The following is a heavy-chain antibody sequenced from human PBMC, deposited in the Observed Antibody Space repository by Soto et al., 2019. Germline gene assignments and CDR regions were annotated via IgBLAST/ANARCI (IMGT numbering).Heavy chain of an antibody. CDR1: GGTFSSYA. CDR3: ARGRGTYYYEIYYFDY. D-gene: IGHD3-22*01. V-gene: IGHV1-69*01. Sequence: QVQLVQSGAEVRKPGSSVKVSCKASGGTFSSYAISWVRQAPGQGLEWMGGIIPIFGTANYAQKFQGRVTITADECTSTAYMELSSLRSEDTAVYYCARGRGTYYYEIYYFDYWGQGTLVTVSS. J-gene: IGHJ4*02. CDR2: IIPIFGTA.